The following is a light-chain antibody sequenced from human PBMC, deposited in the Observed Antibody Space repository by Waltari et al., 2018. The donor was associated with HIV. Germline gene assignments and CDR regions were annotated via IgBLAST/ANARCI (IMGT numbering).Light chain of an antibody. J-gene: IGKJ2*01. CDR1: ESISRF. CDR3: QQANGFPHT. CDR2: DAS. Sequence: DIQVTQFPSSLPASVGDTVTIPCQASESISRFLAWYQQKPGQAPRLLIYDASRLDGGAPSRFRGFGSGTDFTLVISNLQIEDFATYICQQANGFPHTFGQGTKVE. V-gene: IGKV1-12*01.